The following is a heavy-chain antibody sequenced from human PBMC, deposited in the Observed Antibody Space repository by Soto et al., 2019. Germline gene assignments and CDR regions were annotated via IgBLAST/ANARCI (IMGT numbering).Heavy chain of an antibody. CDR1: GGSVSSGSYY. CDR2: IYYSGST. D-gene: IGHD5-12*01. V-gene: IGHV4-61*01. J-gene: IGHJ4*02. CDR3: ARDGYNYFDY. Sequence: QVQLQESGPGLVKPSETLSLTCTVSGGSVSSGSYYWSWIRQPPGKGLEWIGYIYYSGSTNYNPSLKSRVTISVDTSKNQFSLKLRSVTAADTAVYYCARDGYNYFDYWGKGTLVTVSA.